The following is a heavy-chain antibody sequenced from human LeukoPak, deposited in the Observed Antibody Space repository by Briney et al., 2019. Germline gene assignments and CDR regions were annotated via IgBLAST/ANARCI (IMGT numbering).Heavy chain of an antibody. D-gene: IGHD3-10*01. Sequence: GGSLRLSCAASGFTFNNAWMNRVRRAPGKGLEWVGRIKTNIDGETTDYAAPLKGRFTISRDDSKNTLYLQMNSLKTEDTAVYYCTTGPSGYDYSSDYWGQGTLVTVSS. V-gene: IGHV3-15*01. J-gene: IGHJ4*02. CDR1: GFTFNNAW. CDR3: TTGPSGYDYSSDY. CDR2: IKTNIDGETT.